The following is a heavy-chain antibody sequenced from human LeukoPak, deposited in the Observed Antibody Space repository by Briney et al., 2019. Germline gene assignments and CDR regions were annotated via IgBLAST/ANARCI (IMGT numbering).Heavy chain of an antibody. D-gene: IGHD3-10*01. J-gene: IGHJ6*02. CDR3: ARVWFGELFPMDV. CDR1: GFTVSSNY. V-gene: IGHV3-11*01. Sequence: GGSLRLSCAASGFTVSSNYMSWIRQAPGKGLEWVSYISSSGGTIYYADSVKGRFTISRDNAKNSLYLQMNSLRAEDTAVYYCARVWFGELFPMDVWGQGTTVTVSS. CDR2: ISSSGGTI.